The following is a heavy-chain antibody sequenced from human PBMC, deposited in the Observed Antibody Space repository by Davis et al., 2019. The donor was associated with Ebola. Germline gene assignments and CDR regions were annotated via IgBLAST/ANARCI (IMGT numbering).Heavy chain of an antibody. J-gene: IGHJ6*04. CDR2: INHSGGT. Sequence: PGGSLRLSCAAAGFTFSTYAMNWIRQAPGKGLEWIGEINHSGGTNYNPSLKRRLTISLDTSKNQISLRLSSVTAADTAVYYCARGILSTTRDRVPPFVQYNYQFMDVWGKGTTVTVSS. CDR3: ARGILSTTRDRVPPFVQYNYQFMDV. CDR1: GFTFSTYA. D-gene: IGHD5/OR15-5a*01. V-gene: IGHV4-34*01.